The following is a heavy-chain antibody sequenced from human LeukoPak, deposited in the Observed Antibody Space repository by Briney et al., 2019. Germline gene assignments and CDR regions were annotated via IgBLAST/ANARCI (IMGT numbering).Heavy chain of an antibody. CDR2: IKQDGSEQ. CDR3: ARESAGGPDY. Sequence: HPGGSLRLSCAASGFTLSSHLMSWVRQAPGKGLEWVANIKQDGSEQYYVDSVRGRFTISRDNAKNSLYLQMNSLTAEDTAIYYCARESAGGPDYWGQGTLVTVSS. J-gene: IGHJ4*02. V-gene: IGHV3-7*05. CDR1: GFTLSSHL. D-gene: IGHD6-19*01.